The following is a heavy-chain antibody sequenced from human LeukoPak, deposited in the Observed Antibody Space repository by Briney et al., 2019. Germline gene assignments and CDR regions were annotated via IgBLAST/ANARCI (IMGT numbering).Heavy chain of an antibody. D-gene: IGHD3-3*01. CDR2: IYPGDSDT. J-gene: IGHJ4*02. CDR3: ARHKTSSYYDFWSGYLFDY. CDR1: GYSFTSYW. V-gene: IGHV5-51*01. Sequence: GESLKISCKGSGYSFTSYWIGWVRQMPGKCLEWMGIIYPGDSDTRYSPSFQGQVTISADKSISTAYLQWSSLKASDTAMYYCARHKTSSYYDFWSGYLFDYWGQGTLVTVSS.